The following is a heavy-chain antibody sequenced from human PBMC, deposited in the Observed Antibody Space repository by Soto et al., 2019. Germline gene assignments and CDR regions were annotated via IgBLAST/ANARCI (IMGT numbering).Heavy chain of an antibody. D-gene: IGHD1-1*01. V-gene: IGHV3-21*01. CDR3: ARYDAFKAFDL. J-gene: IGHJ3*01. Sequence: GGSLRLSCAASGFTFNSYSVNWVRQAPGKGLEWVASISSGSVHIDFADSVKGRFTISRDDVTNSVSLQMDSLRVEDTGIYYCARYDAFKAFDLWGQGAMVTVSS. CDR2: ISSGSVHI. CDR1: GFTFNSYS.